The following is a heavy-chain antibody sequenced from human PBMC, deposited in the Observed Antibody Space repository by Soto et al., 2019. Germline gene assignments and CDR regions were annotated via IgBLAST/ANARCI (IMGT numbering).Heavy chain of an antibody. CDR3: GRLEGLATISYYFDY. V-gene: IGHV4-39*01. CDR1: GGTGSGSSYY. J-gene: IGHJ4*02. D-gene: IGHD3-9*01. CDR2: VYYSGST. Sequence: SENLCLSWTVSGGTGSGSSYYWGGVRKDPWKGLEWIGSVYYSGSTYYNPSLESRVTISVDKSKNQFSLKLMSLSAADTAVYYCGRLEGLATISYYFDYWGQRALVTVSS.